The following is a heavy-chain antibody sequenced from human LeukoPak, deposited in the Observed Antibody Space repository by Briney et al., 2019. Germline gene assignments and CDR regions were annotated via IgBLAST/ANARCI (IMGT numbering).Heavy chain of an antibody. CDR2: ININGNYM. CDR1: GFLFSSYS. CDR3: ARVTGYGAYDALDI. D-gene: IGHD4-17*01. J-gene: IGHJ3*02. V-gene: IGHV3-21*01. Sequence: GGSLRLFCGVSGFLFSSYSMIWVRQATGKGLEWVSSININGNYMYYGDSVRGRFTISRDNAQNSLYLQMNSLRAEDTAVYYCARVTGYGAYDALDIWGQGTMVIVSS.